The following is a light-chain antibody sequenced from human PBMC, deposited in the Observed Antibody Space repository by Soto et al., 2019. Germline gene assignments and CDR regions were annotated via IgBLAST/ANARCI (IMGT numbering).Light chain of an antibody. V-gene: IGLV2-14*03. CDR2: DVS. J-gene: IGLJ1*01. CDR3: TSYTITSTYV. Sequence: QSALTQPASVSGSPGQSITISCTGTSSDVGGYHYVSWYQHHPGKAPKLMIYDVSNRPSGVSNRFSGSKSGNTASLTISGLQAKDEADYYCTSYTITSTYVFGTGTKVTVL. CDR1: SSDVGGYHY.